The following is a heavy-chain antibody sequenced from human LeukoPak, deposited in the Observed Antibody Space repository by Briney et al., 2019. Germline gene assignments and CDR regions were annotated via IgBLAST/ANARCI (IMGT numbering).Heavy chain of an antibody. CDR2: INHSGST. CDR3: ARGIRITMIVVVSKYYFDY. J-gene: IGHJ4*02. Sequence: PSETLSLTCAVYGGSLSGYYWSWIRQPPGKGLEWIGEINHSGSTNYNPSLKSRVTISVDTSKNQFSLKLSSVTAADTAVYYCARGIRITMIVVVSKYYFDYWGQGTLVTVSS. D-gene: IGHD3-22*01. V-gene: IGHV4-34*01. CDR1: GGSLSGYY.